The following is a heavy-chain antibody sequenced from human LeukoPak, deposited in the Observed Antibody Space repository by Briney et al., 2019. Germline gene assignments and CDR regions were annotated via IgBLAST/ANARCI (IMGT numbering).Heavy chain of an antibody. Sequence: ASMKVSCKASGYTFTSYDINWVRQATGQGLEWMGRMNPNSGNTGYAQKFQGRVTMTRNTSISTAYMELSSLRSEDTAVYYCARGRGSSWSKLFQHWGQGTLVTVSS. CDR2: MNPNSGNT. V-gene: IGHV1-8*01. J-gene: IGHJ1*01. CDR1: GYTFTSYD. CDR3: ARGRGSSWSKLFQH. D-gene: IGHD6-13*01.